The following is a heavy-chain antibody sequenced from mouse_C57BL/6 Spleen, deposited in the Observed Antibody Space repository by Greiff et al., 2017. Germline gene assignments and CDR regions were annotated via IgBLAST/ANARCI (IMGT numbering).Heavy chain of an antibody. CDR1: GYTFTSYW. V-gene: IGHV1-69*01. D-gene: IGHD2-5*01. CDR3: ARSGSNYWYFDV. CDR2: IDPSDSYT. J-gene: IGHJ1*03. Sequence: QVQLKQSGAELVMPGASVKLSCKASGYTFTSYWMHWVKQRPGQGLEWIGEIDPSDSYTNYNQKFKGKSTLTVDKSSSTAYMQLSSLTSEDSAVYYCARSGSNYWYFDVWGTGTTVTVSS.